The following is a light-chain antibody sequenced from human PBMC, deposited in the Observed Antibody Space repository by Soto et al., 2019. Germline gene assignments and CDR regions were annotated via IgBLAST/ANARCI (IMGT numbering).Light chain of an antibody. Sequence: DIQMTQSPSSLSASVGDRLTITCRASQNMDSYLNWYQQKPGKAPKLLIFAASNLQSGVPSRFSGSGSGTDFTVTISSLQPDDFATYYCQQTYSVPGSFGGGTKVEIK. J-gene: IGKJ4*01. CDR2: AAS. CDR3: QQTYSVPGS. V-gene: IGKV1-39*01. CDR1: QNMDSY.